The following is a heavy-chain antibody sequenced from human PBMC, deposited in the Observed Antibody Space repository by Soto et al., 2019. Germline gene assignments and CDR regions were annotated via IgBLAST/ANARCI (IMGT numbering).Heavy chain of an antibody. V-gene: IGHV1-69*13. CDR1: GGSFSTYG. Sequence: QVQLMQSGAEVKKPGSSVKVSCEASGGSFSTYGMNWVRLAPGQGLEWLGGIIPMFGTTNYAQKFQGRVTITADASTNTVYMELNYLRSEDTAMYYCARELDPYYGGNSLSLDSWGQGTLVTVSS. CDR3: ARELDPYYGGNSLSLDS. CDR2: IIPMFGTT. D-gene: IGHD4-17*01. J-gene: IGHJ4*02.